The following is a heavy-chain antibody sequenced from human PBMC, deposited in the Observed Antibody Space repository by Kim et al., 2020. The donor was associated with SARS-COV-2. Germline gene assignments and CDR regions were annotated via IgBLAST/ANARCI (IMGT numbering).Heavy chain of an antibody. CDR2: ISSSSSYI. J-gene: IGHJ4*02. CDR1: GFTFSSYS. Sequence: GGSLRLSCAASGFTFSSYSMNWVRQAPGKGLEWVSSISSSSSYIYYADSVKGRFTISRDNAKNSLYLQMNSLRAEDTAVYYCARDLYYYDSSGLFDYWGQGTLVTVSS. V-gene: IGHV3-21*04. D-gene: IGHD3-22*01. CDR3: ARDLYYYDSSGLFDY.